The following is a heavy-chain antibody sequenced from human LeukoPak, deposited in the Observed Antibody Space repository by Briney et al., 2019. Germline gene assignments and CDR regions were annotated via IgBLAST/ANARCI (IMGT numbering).Heavy chain of an antibody. D-gene: IGHD6-6*01. CDR3: ARGVVAARPVEWFDP. CDR2: IIPIFGTA. CDR1: GGTFSSYA. V-gene: IGHV1-69*13. Sequence: ASVKVSCKASGGTFSSYAISWVRQAPGQGLEWMGGIIPIFGTANYAQKFQGRVTITADESTSTAYMELSSLRSEDTAVYYCARGVVAARPVEWFDPWGQGTLVTVSS. J-gene: IGHJ5*02.